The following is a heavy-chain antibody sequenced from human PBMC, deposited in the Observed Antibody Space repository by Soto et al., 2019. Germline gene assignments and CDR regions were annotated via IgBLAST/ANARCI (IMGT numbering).Heavy chain of an antibody. V-gene: IGHV3-30*18. CDR1: GFTFSSYG. CDR2: ISYDGSNK. J-gene: IGHJ2*01. Sequence: QVQLVESGGGVVQPGRSLRLSCAASGFTFSSYGMHWVRQAPGKGLEWVAVISYDGSNKYYADSVKGRFTISRDNSKNTLYVQMNSLNAEDTAVYYCAKEEATVIPWYFDIWGRGTLVTASS. CDR3: AKEEATVIPWYFDI. D-gene: IGHD3-16*02.